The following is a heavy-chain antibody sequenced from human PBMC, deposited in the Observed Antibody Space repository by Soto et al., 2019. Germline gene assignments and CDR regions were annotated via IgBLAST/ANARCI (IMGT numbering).Heavy chain of an antibody. CDR3: ARGGYSGYDYVFDY. D-gene: IGHD5-12*01. Sequence: QVQLVQSGAEVKKPGASVKVSCKASGYTFTSYAMHWVRQAPGQRLEWMGWINAGNGNTKYSQKFQGRVTITRDTSASTAYMELSSLRSEDTAVYYCARGGYSGYDYVFDYWGQGTLVTVSS. J-gene: IGHJ4*02. CDR2: INAGNGNT. V-gene: IGHV1-3*01. CDR1: GYTFTSYA.